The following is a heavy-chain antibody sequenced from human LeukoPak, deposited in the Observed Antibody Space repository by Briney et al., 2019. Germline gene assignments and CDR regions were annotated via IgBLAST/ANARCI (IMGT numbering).Heavy chain of an antibody. V-gene: IGHV3-74*01. Sequence: GGSLRLSCAASGFTFSSYWMHWVRQAPGKGLVWVSRINSDGSSTSYADSVKGRFTISRDNAKNTLYLQMNRLRAEDTAVYYCAREVSYDFWNGHFDYWGQGTLVTVSS. CDR3: AREVSYDFWNGHFDY. CDR2: INSDGSST. D-gene: IGHD3-3*01. CDR1: GFTFSSYW. J-gene: IGHJ4*02.